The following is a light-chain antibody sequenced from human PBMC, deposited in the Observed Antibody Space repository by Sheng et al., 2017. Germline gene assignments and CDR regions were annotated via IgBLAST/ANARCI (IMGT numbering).Light chain of an antibody. CDR2: MGS. J-gene: IGKJ3*01. CDR3: MQALQTQYT. V-gene: IGKV2-28*01. CDR1: QSLLHINGYNY. Sequence: ESASISCRSNQSLLHINGYNYLDWYLQKPGQSPQLLIYMGSNRASGVPDRFSGSGSGTDFTLKISRVEAEDVGIYYCMQALQTQYTFGPGTKVDIK.